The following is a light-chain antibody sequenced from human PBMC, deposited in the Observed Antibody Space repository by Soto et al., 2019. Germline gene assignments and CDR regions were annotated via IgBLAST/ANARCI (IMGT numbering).Light chain of an antibody. J-gene: IGKJ1*01. V-gene: IGKV3-15*01. CDR1: QSVSSN. CDR3: QQYNNWPRT. CDR2: GAY. Sequence: EIVMTQSPATLSVSPGEKATLSCRARQSVSSNLAWDQQKPGQGPRLLIYGAYTRATGIPARFSGSGSGTAFTPTISSLQSADFAVYYCQQYNNWPRTFGQGTKVDI.